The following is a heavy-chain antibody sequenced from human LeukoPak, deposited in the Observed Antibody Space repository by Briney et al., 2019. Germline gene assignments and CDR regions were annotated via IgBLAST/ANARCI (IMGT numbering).Heavy chain of an antibody. J-gene: IGHJ6*02. Sequence: SGGSLRLSCAASGFSFSNYAMHWVRQAPGKGLEWVAIISYDGTNKYYADSVKGRFTISRDNSRNTLYLQMNSLRAEDTAVYYCARGYLLTGYHYHYGMDVWGQGTTVTVSS. CDR1: GFSFSNYA. D-gene: IGHD3-9*01. V-gene: IGHV3-30-3*01. CDR3: ARGYLLTGYHYHYGMDV. CDR2: ISYDGTNK.